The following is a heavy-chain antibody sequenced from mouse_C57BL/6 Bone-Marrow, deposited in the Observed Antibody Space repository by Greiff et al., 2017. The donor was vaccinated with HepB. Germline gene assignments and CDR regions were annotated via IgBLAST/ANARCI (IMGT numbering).Heavy chain of an antibody. D-gene: IGHD2-3*01. Sequence: LVESGAELARPGASVKLSCKASGYTFTSYGISWVKQRTGQGLEWIGEIYPRSGNTYYNEKFKGKATLTADKSSSTAYMELRSLTSEDSAVYFCGDGYYYAMDYWGQGTSVTVSS. V-gene: IGHV1-81*01. J-gene: IGHJ4*01. CDR2: IYPRSGNT. CDR3: GDGYYYAMDY. CDR1: GYTFTSYG.